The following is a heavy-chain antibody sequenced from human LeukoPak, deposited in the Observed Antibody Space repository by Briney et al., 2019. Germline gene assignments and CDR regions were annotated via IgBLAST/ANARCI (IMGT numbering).Heavy chain of an antibody. CDR1: GFTFSSYG. V-gene: IGHV3-23*01. J-gene: IGHJ4*02. CDR3: AKGRGIAAAGTPLDY. Sequence: QTGGSLRLSCAASGFTFSSYGMSWVRQAPGKGLEWVSAISGSGGSAYYADSVKGRFTISRDNSKNTLYLQMNSLRAEDTAVYYCAKGRGIAAAGTPLDYWGQGTLVTVSS. CDR2: ISGSGGSA. D-gene: IGHD6-13*01.